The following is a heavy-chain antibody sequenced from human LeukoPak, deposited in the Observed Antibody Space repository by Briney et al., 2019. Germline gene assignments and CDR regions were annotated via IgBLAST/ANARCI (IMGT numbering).Heavy chain of an antibody. J-gene: IGHJ4*02. CDR2: IYYSGST. Sequence: SETLSLTCTVSGGSISSYYWSWIRQPPGKGLEWIGYIYYSGSTYYNPSLKSRVTISVDTSKNQFSLKLSSVTAADTAVYYCARVDPDLVFDYWGQGTLVTVSS. D-gene: IGHD5-24*01. CDR1: GGSISSYY. V-gene: IGHV4-59*08. CDR3: ARVDPDLVFDY.